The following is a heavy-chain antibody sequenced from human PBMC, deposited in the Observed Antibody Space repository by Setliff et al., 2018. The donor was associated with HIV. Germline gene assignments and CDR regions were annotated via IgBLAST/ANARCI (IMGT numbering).Heavy chain of an antibody. V-gene: IGHV4-59*01. Sequence: TSETLSLTCPVSGGSISNYYWSWIRQPPGEGLEWIGYISYSGSTTYNPSLKSRVTISLDTSKNQFSLKVNSVTAADTAVYFCARDSFTVDYFMDVWGKGTPVTVSS. J-gene: IGHJ6*03. CDR2: ISYSGST. D-gene: IGHD3-10*01. CDR3: ARDSFTVDYFMDV. CDR1: GGSISNYY.